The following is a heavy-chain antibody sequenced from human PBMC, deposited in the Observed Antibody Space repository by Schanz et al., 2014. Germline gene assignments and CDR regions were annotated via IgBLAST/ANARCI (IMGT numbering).Heavy chain of an antibody. CDR3: ASGTMPGTFDI. CDR2: IIPILGIA. D-gene: IGHD2-2*01. Sequence: QVQLVQSGAEVKKPGSSVKVSCKASGGTFSTYTISWGRQAPGQGLEWMGRIIPILGIANYAQKFQGRLTITADKSTSTAYMELSSLRYEDTALYYCASGTMPGTFDIWGQGTILTVSS. J-gene: IGHJ3*02. CDR1: GGTFSTYT. V-gene: IGHV1-69*02.